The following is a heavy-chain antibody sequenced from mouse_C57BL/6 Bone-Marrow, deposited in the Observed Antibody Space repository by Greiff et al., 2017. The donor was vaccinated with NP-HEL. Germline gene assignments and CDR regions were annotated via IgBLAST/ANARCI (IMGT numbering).Heavy chain of an antibody. Sequence: QVQLQQSGAELVRPGTSVKVSCKASGYAFTNYLIGWVKQRPGQGLEWIGVINPGSGGTNYNEKFKGKATLTADKSSSTAYMQLSSLTSEDSAVYFCAREADDYSFDYWGQGTTLTVSS. CDR1: GYAFTNYL. J-gene: IGHJ2*01. V-gene: IGHV1-54*01. CDR2: INPGSGGT. CDR3: AREADDYSFDY. D-gene: IGHD2-4*01.